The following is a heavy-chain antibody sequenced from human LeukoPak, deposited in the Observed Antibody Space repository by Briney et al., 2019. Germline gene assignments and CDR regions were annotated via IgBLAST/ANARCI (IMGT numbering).Heavy chain of an antibody. CDR1: GGTFSSYA. V-gene: IGHV1-69*04. J-gene: IGHJ4*02. Sequence: SVKVSCKASGGTFSSYAISWVRQAPGQGLEWMGRIIPILGIANYAQKFQGRVTITADKSTSTAYMELSSLRSEDTAVYYRARVKDTAMPYRFDYWGQGTLVTVSS. CDR2: IIPILGIA. D-gene: IGHD5-18*01. CDR3: ARVKDTAMPYRFDY.